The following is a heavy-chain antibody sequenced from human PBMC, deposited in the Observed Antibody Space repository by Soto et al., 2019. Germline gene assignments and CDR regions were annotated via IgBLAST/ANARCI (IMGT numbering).Heavy chain of an antibody. CDR1: GYTFTNYG. CDR2: ISADTGNT. D-gene: IGHD2-2*02. V-gene: IGHV1-18*01. Sequence: ASVKVSCKASGYTFTNYGISWVRQAPGQGLEWMGWISADTGNTNYAQKLQDRVTMTTDTSTTTAYMELRSLTSDDTALYFCARAGTIRTDAFDIWGQGTMVTVSS. CDR3: ARAGTIRTDAFDI. J-gene: IGHJ3*02.